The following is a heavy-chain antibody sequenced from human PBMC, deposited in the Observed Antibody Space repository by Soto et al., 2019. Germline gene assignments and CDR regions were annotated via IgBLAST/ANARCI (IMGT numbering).Heavy chain of an antibody. CDR2: IWYDGSNK. CDR3: ARGPQSIAALFYYYGMDV. CDR1: GFTFSSYG. Sequence: PVGSLRLSCAASGFTFSSYGMHWVRQAPGKGLEWVAVIWYDGSNKYYADSVKGRFTISRDNSKNTLYLQMNSLRAEDTAVYYCARGPQSIAALFYYYGMDVWGQGTTVTVSS. D-gene: IGHD6-6*01. J-gene: IGHJ6*02. V-gene: IGHV3-33*01.